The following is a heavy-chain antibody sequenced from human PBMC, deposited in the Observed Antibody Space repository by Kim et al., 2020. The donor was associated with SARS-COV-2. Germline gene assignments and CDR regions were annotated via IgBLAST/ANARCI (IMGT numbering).Heavy chain of an antibody. V-gene: IGHV3-23*01. Sequence: TYYTDAVKGRFTISRDNSKNTVYLQMNSLRAEDTALYYCAIVQGESGAYGWGQGTLVTVSS. CDR2: T. J-gene: IGHJ4*02. CDR3: AIVQGESGAYG. D-gene: IGHD3-16*01.